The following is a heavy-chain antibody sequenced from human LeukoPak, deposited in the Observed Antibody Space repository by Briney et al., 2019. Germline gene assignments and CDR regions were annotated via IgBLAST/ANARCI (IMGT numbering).Heavy chain of an antibody. CDR2: IYSGGST. J-gene: IGHJ4*02. V-gene: IGHV3-53*01. Sequence: PGGSLRLSCAASGFTVSSNYMSWVRQAPGKGLEWVSVIYSGGSTYYADSVKGRFTISRDNSKNTLYLQMNSLRAEDTAVYYCARLPFTFGGVIPYFDYWGQGTLVTVSS. CDR3: ARLPFTFGGVIPYFDY. CDR1: GFTVSSNY. D-gene: IGHD3-16*02.